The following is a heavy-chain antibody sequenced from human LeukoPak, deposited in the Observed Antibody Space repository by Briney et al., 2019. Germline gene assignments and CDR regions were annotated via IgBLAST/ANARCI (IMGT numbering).Heavy chain of an antibody. D-gene: IGHD3-10*01. CDR3: ARDGNYYGSGSYYLSFDY. Sequence: PSETLSLTCTVSGGSISSYYWSWIRQPPGKGLEWIGEINHGGSTNYNPSLKSRVTISVDTSKNQFSLKLSSVTAADTAVYYCARDGNYYGSGSYYLSFDYWGQGTLVTVSS. J-gene: IGHJ4*02. V-gene: IGHV4-34*01. CDR2: INHGGST. CDR1: GGSISSYY.